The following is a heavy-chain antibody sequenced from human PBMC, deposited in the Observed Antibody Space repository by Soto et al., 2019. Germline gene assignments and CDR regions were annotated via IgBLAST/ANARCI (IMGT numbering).Heavy chain of an antibody. Sequence: GGSLRLSCAASGITFRNYRNYALNWVRQAPGKGLEWVSGISGSGISTYYADSVKGRFSISRDNSKNTLSLQMNSLRADDTAVYYCAKDGSGYSAYWGLGTLVTVSS. CDR1: GITFRNYRNYA. V-gene: IGHV3-23*01. CDR3: AKDGSGYSAY. CDR2: ISGSGIST. J-gene: IGHJ4*02. D-gene: IGHD3-3*01.